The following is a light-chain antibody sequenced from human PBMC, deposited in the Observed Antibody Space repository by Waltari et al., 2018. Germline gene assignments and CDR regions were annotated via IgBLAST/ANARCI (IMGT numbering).Light chain of an antibody. J-gene: IGLJ3*02. Sequence: SYELTQPHSVSVSPGQTAMITCFGDALPKKFSYWYQQKSGLAPVFVIYEDSKRPSGIPEICSSSSSGTVVTLTISGAQVEDEADYYCYSTYANGEYWVFGGVTKLTFL. CDR3: YSTYANGEYWV. V-gene: IGLV3-10*01. CDR1: ALPKKF. CDR2: EDS.